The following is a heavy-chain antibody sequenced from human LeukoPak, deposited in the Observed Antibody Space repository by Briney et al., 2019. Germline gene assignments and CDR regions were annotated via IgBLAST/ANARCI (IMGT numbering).Heavy chain of an antibody. CDR3: ARYRVGDYLYYYMDL. CDR2: ISAYNGNT. J-gene: IGHJ6*03. V-gene: IGHV1-18*01. CDR1: GYTFISYG. Sequence: ASVKVSCKASGYTFISYGISWVRQAPGQGLEWMGWISAYNGNTNYAQKLQGRVTMTTDTSTSTAYMELSSLRSDDTAVYYCARYRVGDYLYYYMDLWGKGTTVTVSS.